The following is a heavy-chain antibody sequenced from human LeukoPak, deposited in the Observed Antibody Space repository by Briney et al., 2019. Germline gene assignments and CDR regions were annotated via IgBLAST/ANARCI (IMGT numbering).Heavy chain of an antibody. Sequence: SQTLSLTCAVSGGSISSGGYYWSWIRQPPGKGLEWIGYIYQSGSTYYNPSLKSRVTISVDTSKNQFSLKLSSVTAADTAVYYCARVGTVVVPAVTYYFDYWGQGTLVAVSS. CDR1: GGSISSGGYY. D-gene: IGHD2-2*01. V-gene: IGHV4-30-2*01. CDR2: IYQSGST. J-gene: IGHJ4*02. CDR3: ARVGTVVVPAVTYYFDY.